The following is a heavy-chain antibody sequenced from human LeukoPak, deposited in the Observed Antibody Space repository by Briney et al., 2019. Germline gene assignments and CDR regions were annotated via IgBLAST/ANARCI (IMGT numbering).Heavy chain of an antibody. CDR1: GDSITSYY. Sequence: SETLSLTCTVSGDSITSYYWSWIRQPPGKGLEWIGDIYYSGSTNYNPSLKSRVTISADTSKNQFSLKLSSVTAADTAVYYCARHRYFQKPPTPFDAFDIWGQGTMVTVSS. CDR2: IYYSGST. CDR3: ARHRYFQKPPTPFDAFDI. D-gene: IGHD2/OR15-2a*01. J-gene: IGHJ3*02. V-gene: IGHV4-59*01.